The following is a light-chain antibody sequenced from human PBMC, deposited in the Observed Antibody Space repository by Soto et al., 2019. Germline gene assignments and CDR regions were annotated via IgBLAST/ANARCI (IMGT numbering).Light chain of an antibody. J-gene: IGLJ2*01. CDR3: SSYTTSSTVI. CDR2: AVS. Sequence: QSVLTQPASVSGSPGQSITISCTGTSSDVGDHNYVSWYQQRPGKAPKLMIYAVSNRPSGVSNRFSGSKSGNTASLTISGLQAEDEADYYCSSYTTSSTVIFGGGTKLTVL. CDR1: SSDVGDHNY. V-gene: IGLV2-14*03.